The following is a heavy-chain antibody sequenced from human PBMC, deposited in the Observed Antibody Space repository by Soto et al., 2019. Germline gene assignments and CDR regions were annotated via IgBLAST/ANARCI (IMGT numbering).Heavy chain of an antibody. V-gene: IGHV4-59*01. CDR1: GGSISSYY. J-gene: IGHJ6*03. Sequence: SETLSLTCTVSGGSISSYYWSWIRQPPGKGLEWIGYIYYSGSTNYNPSLKSRVTISVDTSKNKFSLKLSSVTAADTAVYYCARERYCSSTSCYVVGYMDVWGKGTTVTVSS. CDR3: ARERYCSSTSCYVVGYMDV. CDR2: IYYSGST. D-gene: IGHD2-2*01.